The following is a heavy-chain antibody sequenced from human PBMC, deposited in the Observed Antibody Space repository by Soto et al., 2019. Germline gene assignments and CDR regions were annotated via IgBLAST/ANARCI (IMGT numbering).Heavy chain of an antibody. Sequence: GGSLRLSCAASGFTFSSYSMNWVRQAPGKGLEWVSSISSSSSYINYADSVKGRFTISRDNAKNSLYLQMNSLRAEDTAVYYYARDGYCSSTSCFYGMDVWGQGTTVTVSS. D-gene: IGHD2-2*03. J-gene: IGHJ6*02. CDR2: ISSSSSYI. CDR1: GFTFSSYS. CDR3: ARDGYCSSTSCFYGMDV. V-gene: IGHV3-21*01.